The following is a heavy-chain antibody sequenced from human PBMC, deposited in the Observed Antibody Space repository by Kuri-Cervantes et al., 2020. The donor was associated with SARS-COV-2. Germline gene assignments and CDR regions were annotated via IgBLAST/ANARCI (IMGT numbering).Heavy chain of an antibody. D-gene: IGHD3-22*01. CDR3: AKDLITMIVVVTYGGFDI. J-gene: IGHJ3*02. Sequence: LSLTCAASGFTFSSYGMHWVRQAPGKGLEWLAVISYDGSNKYYADSVKGRFTISRDNSKNTLYLQMNSLRAEDTAVYYCAKDLITMIVVVTYGGFDIWGQGTMVTVSS. CDR1: GFTFSSYG. CDR2: ISYDGSNK. V-gene: IGHV3-30*18.